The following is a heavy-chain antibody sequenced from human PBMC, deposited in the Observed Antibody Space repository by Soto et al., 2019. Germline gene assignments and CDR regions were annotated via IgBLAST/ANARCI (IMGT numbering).Heavy chain of an antibody. D-gene: IGHD3-9*01. J-gene: IGHJ4*02. Sequence: QLQLQESGPGLVKPSETLSLTCSVSDDSINSDKYYWGWIRQPPGKGLEWIGIIYYRGNAYYNPSLHTRVTISLAKSESQFSLKLNSVTAADSAVYFCARLEGLATISYYFDFWGPGALVTVSS. CDR2: IYYRGNA. CDR3: ARLEGLATISYYFDF. V-gene: IGHV4-39*01. CDR1: DDSINSDKYY.